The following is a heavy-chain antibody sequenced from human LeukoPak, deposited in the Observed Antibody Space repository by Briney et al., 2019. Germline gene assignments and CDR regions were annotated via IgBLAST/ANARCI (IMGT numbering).Heavy chain of an antibody. CDR3: ARGTRGFYDTTGYYYDY. D-gene: IGHD3-22*01. Sequence: SETLSLTCTVSGGSIKSYDWSWLRQPPGKGLEWVGHIYYTGSTNYNASLKTRVTISVDTSKKQFPLKLSSVTAAETAVYYCARGTRGFYDTTGYYYDYWGQGTLVTVSS. CDR2: IYYTGST. CDR1: GGSIKSYD. V-gene: IGHV4-59*01. J-gene: IGHJ4*02.